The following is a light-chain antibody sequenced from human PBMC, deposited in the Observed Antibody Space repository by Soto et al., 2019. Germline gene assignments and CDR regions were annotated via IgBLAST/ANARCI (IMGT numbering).Light chain of an antibody. CDR1: QSVSRAS. Sequence: IVLTQSPGTLSLSPGERATVYCRVSQSVSRASLAWYHQRPGQAPRLLIYGASSRATGVPDRFSGGGSGTDFTLTISILEPEDLGVYYCQQYENWPGFGGGTKVDIK. V-gene: IGKV3-20*01. CDR2: GAS. CDR3: QQYENWPG. J-gene: IGKJ4*01.